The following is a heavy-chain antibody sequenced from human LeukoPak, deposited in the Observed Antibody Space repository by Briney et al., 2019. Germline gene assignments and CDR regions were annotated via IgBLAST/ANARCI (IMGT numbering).Heavy chain of an antibody. CDR2: INPNSGGT. J-gene: IGHJ4*02. CDR3: ARAYIVGAPLDY. CDR1: GYIFTGYY. V-gene: IGHV1-2*02. Sequence: GASVKVSCKASGYIFTGYYMHWVRQAPGQGLEWMGWINPNSGGTNYAQKLQGRVTMTTDTSTSTAYMELRSLRSDDTAVYYCARAYIVGAPLDYWGQGTLVTVSS. D-gene: IGHD1-26*01.